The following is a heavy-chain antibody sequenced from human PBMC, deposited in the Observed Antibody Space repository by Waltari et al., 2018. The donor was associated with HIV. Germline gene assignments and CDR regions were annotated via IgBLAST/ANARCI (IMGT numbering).Heavy chain of an antibody. CDR2: ISYSGSDST. V-gene: IGHV3-48*01. D-gene: IGHD2-21*02. CDR3: AGESMVTTYYYGMDV. CDR1: GSTFSSYN. J-gene: IGHJ6*02. Sequence: EVQLVESGGDLVQPGGSLRISCVASGSTFSSYNVNWVRQAPGKELEWISFISYSGSDSTYYADSVKGRFTISRDTAKNSVFLQMDSLRAEDTAVYFCAGESMVTTYYYGMDVWGQGTTVSVSS.